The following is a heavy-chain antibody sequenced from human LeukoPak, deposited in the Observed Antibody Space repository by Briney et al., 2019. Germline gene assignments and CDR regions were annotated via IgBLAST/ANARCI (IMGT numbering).Heavy chain of an antibody. CDR3: ARSHMYGDYGEDI. CDR2: INSVGGTT. Sequence: GGSLRLSCAASGFTFNSYGMNWFRQAPGKGLEWISYINSVGGTTIYADSVKGRFTITRDNANNTLYLQMNSLRAEDAAIYYCARSHMYGDYGEDIWGHGTVVAVSS. V-gene: IGHV3-48*03. D-gene: IGHD4-17*01. J-gene: IGHJ3*02. CDR1: GFTFNSYG.